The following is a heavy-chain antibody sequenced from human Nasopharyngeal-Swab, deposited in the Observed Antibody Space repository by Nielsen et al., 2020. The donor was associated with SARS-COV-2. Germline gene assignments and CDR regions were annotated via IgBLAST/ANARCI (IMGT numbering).Heavy chain of an antibody. CDR2: ISNSYTFM. V-gene: IGHV3-21*06. CDR3: ASPYGSSRY. D-gene: IGHD6-6*01. Sequence: GESLKISCAASGFTYSGYSINWVRQAPGKGPEWVASISNSYTFMYYADSVKGRFTISRDNANNSFILQMNSLRADDTAVYYCASPYGSSRYWGQGTLVTVSS. J-gene: IGHJ4*02. CDR1: GFTYSGYS.